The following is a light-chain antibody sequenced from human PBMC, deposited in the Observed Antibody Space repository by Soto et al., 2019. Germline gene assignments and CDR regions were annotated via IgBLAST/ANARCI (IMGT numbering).Light chain of an antibody. V-gene: IGKV3-20*01. J-gene: IGKJ1*01. CDR3: QQYGSSPQT. CDR2: GAH. Sequence: EIVLTQSPGTLSLSPGERATLSCRASQSVSRSYFGWYQQKPGQPPRLLIYGAHIRATGIPDRFSGSGSGTDYNLTISRLEPEDFAMYYCQQYGSSPQTFGQGTKLEIK. CDR1: QSVSRSY.